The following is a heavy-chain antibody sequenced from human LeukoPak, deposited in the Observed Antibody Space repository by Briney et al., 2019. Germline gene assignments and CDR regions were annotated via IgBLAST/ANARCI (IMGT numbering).Heavy chain of an antibody. V-gene: IGHV4-31*03. CDR2: IHPSGML. CDR1: GASFSTGDQY. CDR3: SRGLDSRKLGY. J-gene: IGHJ4*02. Sequence: SQTLSLTCTVSGASFSTGDQYWNWIRQSPGKGLEWIGSIHPSGMLYNNPSLESRVTISIDTSNNQFSLHLNSVTAADTAVYFCSRGLDSRKLGYWGQGTLITVSS. D-gene: IGHD3-22*01.